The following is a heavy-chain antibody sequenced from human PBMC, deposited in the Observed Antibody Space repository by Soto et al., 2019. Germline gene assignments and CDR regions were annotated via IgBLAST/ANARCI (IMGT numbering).Heavy chain of an antibody. CDR1: GYTFTSYY. Sequence: GASVKVSCKASGYTFTSYYMHWVRQAPGQGLEWMGIINPSGDSTSYAQKFQGRVTMTRDTSTSTVYMELSSLRSEDTAVYYCARSYYDYVWGSYRSAHFDYWGQGTLVTSPQ. CDR2: INPSGDST. D-gene: IGHD3-16*02. V-gene: IGHV1-46*01. CDR3: ARSYYDYVWGSYRSAHFDY. J-gene: IGHJ4*02.